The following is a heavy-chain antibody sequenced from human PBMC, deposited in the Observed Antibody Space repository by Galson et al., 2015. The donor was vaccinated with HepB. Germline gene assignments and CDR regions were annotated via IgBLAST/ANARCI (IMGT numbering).Heavy chain of an antibody. V-gene: IGHV3-48*02. J-gene: IGHJ6*02. CDR3: ARRPPGYVSRYGMDV. D-gene: IGHD5-18*01. CDR2: ISSSSSTI. CDR1: GFTFSSYS. Sequence: SLRLSCAASGFTFSSYSMNWVRQAPGKGLEWVSYISSSSSTIYYADSVKGRFTISRDNAKNSLYLQMNSLRDEDTAVYYCARRPPGYVSRYGMDVWGQGTTVTVSS.